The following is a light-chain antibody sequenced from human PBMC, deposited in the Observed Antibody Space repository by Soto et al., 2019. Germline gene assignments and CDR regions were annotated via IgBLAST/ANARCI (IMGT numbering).Light chain of an antibody. J-gene: IGKJ4*01. CDR2: SAS. CDR1: QSISTF. V-gene: IGKV1-39*01. Sequence: DIQMTQSPSSLSASVGDRVTITCRASQSISTFLNWYQHRPGKAPKLLIYSASTLQSGVPPRFSGSGSVTDFTLTLRSLQPEDFATYDCQQSCNTLTCGGGTKVEIK. CDR3: QQSCNTLT.